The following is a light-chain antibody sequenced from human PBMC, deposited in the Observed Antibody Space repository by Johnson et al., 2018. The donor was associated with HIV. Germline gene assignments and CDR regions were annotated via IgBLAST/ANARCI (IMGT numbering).Light chain of an antibody. J-gene: IGLJ1*01. Sequence: QAVLTQPPSVSAAPGQKVTISCSGSSSNIGNNYVSWYQQLPGTAPKLLIYENNKRPLGIPDRFSGSKSGQAATLGITGLQTGDEADFYCGTWDTSLSAFVFGTGTKVTV. CDR1: SSNIGNNY. V-gene: IGLV1-51*02. CDR2: ENN. CDR3: GTWDTSLSAFV.